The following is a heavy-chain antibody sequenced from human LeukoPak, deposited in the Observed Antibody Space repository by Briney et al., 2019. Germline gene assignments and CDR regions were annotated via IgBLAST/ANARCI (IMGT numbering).Heavy chain of an antibody. Sequence: SETLSLTCTVSGGSISGYYWGWIRQPPGKGLEWIGSIYHSGSTNYNPSLKSRVTISVDTSKNQFSLKLSSVTAADTAVYYCARGGALYYFDYWGQGTLVTVSS. D-gene: IGHD3-16*01. J-gene: IGHJ4*02. CDR1: GGSISGYY. CDR2: IYHSGST. CDR3: ARGGALYYFDY. V-gene: IGHV4-59*01.